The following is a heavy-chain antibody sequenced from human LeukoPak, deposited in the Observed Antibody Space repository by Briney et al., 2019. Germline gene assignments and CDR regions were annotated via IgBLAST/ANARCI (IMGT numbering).Heavy chain of an antibody. D-gene: IGHD5-12*01. V-gene: IGHV4-30-2*01. CDR2: IYHSGST. Sequence: SQTLSLTCTVSGVSISSGGYYWSWIRQPPGKGLEWIGYIYHSGSTYYNPSLKSRVTISVDRSKNQFSLKLSSVTAADTAVYYCARDYGSGYDSLFHFDYWGQGTLVTVSS. CDR1: GVSISSGGYY. J-gene: IGHJ4*02. CDR3: ARDYGSGYDSLFHFDY.